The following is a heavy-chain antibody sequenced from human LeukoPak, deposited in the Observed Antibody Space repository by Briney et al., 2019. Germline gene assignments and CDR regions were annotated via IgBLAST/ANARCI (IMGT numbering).Heavy chain of an antibody. D-gene: IGHD2/OR15-2a*01. Sequence: GQSLKISCRGAGYGFTTYWIAWVRQTPTKGLEWMATIFPGDSGTRYSPSFQGQVTISADSSISTAYLQWSSLKVSDTATYYCARGIIGYFYYMDVWGEGTTVIASS. CDR1: GYGFTTYW. CDR3: ARGIIGYFYYMDV. V-gene: IGHV5-51*01. J-gene: IGHJ6*03. CDR2: IFPGDSGT.